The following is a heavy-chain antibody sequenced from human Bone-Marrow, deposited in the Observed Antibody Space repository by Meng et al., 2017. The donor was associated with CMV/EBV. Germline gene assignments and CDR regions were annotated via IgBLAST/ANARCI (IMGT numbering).Heavy chain of an antibody. Sequence: SETLSLTCTVSGGSISSSSYHWGWIRQPPGRGLEWIGSFYYSGTTYYNPSLKSRVTISVDASKNQFSLRLSSVTAADTAVYYCARDLVMRRYNSNPEGWFDPWGQGTLVTVSS. D-gene: IGHD1-20*01. CDR1: GGSISSSSYH. CDR3: ARDLVMRRYNSNPEGWFDP. J-gene: IGHJ5*02. V-gene: IGHV4-39*07. CDR2: FYYSGTT.